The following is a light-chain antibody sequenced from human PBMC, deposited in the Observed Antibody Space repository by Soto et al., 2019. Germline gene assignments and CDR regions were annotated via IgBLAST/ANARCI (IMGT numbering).Light chain of an antibody. V-gene: IGKV3-11*01. CDR2: DAF. J-gene: IGKJ1*01. CDR1: QSVTNS. Sequence: EIVLTQSSATLSLSPGESATLSCTASQSVTNSLAWYQQKPGKAPRLLIYDAFNRATGIPARFSGSGSGTDFMLNIGRRGPEDCTGYYFHRGRNLRWTFGKGNKVDIK. CDR3: HRGRNLRWT.